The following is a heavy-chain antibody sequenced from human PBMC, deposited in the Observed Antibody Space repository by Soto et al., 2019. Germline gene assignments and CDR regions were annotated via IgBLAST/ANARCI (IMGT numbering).Heavy chain of an antibody. V-gene: IGHV5-51*01. CDR1: GYSFTSYW. J-gene: IGHJ6*02. CDR2: IYPGDSDT. Sequence: GESLKISCKGSGYSFTSYWIGWVRQMPGKGLEWMGIIYPGDSDTRYSPSFQGQVTISADKSISTAYLQWSSLKASDTAMYYCARQAYYYGSGSYYYGMDVWGQGTTVTVSS. D-gene: IGHD3-10*01. CDR3: ARQAYYYGSGSYYYGMDV.